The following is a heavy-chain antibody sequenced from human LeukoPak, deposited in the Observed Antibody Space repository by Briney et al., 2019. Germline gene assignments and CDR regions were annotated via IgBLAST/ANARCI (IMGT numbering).Heavy chain of an antibody. CDR2: ISSSSSTI. D-gene: IGHD3-3*01. Sequence: GGSLRLSCAASGFTFSSYSMNWVRHAPGKGLEWVSYISSSSSTIYYADSVKGRFTISRDNAKNSLYLQMNSLRAEDTAVYYCARDRGSITIFGVVNNWFDPWGQGTLVTVSP. J-gene: IGHJ5*02. CDR3: ARDRGSITIFGVVNNWFDP. CDR1: GFTFSSYS. V-gene: IGHV3-48*01.